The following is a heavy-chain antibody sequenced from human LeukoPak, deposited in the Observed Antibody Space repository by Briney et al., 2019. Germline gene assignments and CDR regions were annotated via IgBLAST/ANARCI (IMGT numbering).Heavy chain of an antibody. V-gene: IGHV1-69*01. CDR3: ARDYAGTTDYYYYYMDV. J-gene: IGHJ6*03. CDR2: IIPIFGTA. D-gene: IGHD1-7*01. Sequence: SVKVSCKASGGTFSSYAISWVRQAPGQGLERMGGIIPIFGTANYAQKFQGRVTITADESTSTAYMELSSLRSEDTAVYYCARDYAGTTDYYYYYMDVWGKGTTVTVSS. CDR1: GGTFSSYA.